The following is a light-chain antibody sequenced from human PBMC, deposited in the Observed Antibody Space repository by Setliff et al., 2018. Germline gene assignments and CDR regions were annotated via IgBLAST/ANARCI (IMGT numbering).Light chain of an antibody. CDR1: SSDVGGYNY. CDR3: SSYTSSSTPWV. J-gene: IGLJ3*02. Sequence: LTQPASVSGSPGQSITISCTGTSSDVGGYNYVSWYQQHPGKAPKLMIYDVSNRPSGVSNRFSGSKSGNTASLTISGLQAEDEADYYCSSYTSSSTPWVFGGGTKVTVL. V-gene: IGLV2-14*03. CDR2: DVS.